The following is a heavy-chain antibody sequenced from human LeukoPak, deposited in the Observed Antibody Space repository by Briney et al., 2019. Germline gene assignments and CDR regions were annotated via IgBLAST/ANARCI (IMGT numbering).Heavy chain of an antibody. CDR2: VYYSGGT. V-gene: IGHV4-39*01. CDR3: ARGVPYSSGHGDFDY. CDR1: GDSISSRGYY. J-gene: IGHJ4*02. Sequence: PSETLSLTCTVSGDSISSRGYYWGWVRQPPGQGLEWIGSVYYSGGTYSTPSLKSRVSISVDTSNNQFSLKLSSVTAADTAVYYCARGVPYSSGHGDFDYWGRGTLVTVSS. D-gene: IGHD6-19*01.